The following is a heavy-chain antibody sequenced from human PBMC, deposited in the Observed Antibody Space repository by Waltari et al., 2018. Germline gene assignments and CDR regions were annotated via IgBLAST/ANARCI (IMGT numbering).Heavy chain of an antibody. Sequence: QVQLQESGPGLVKPSETLSLTCAVSGYSISSGYYWAWIRQPPGKGLEWIGSIYHSGSTYYNPSLKSRVTISVDTSKNQFSLKLSSVTAADTAVYYCARQEVLRFLEWLSAPDYWGQGTLVTVSS. CDR3: ARQEVLRFLEWLSAPDY. V-gene: IGHV4-38-2*01. CDR1: GYSISSGYY. D-gene: IGHD3-3*01. CDR2: IYHSGST. J-gene: IGHJ4*02.